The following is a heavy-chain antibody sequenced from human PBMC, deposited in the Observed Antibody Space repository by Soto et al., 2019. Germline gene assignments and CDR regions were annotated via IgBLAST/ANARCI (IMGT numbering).Heavy chain of an antibody. CDR3: ARDYKWLVK. CDR1: GLTFSTYW. CDR2: IKNDGSET. D-gene: IGHD6-19*01. J-gene: IGHJ4*02. V-gene: IGHV3-7*03. Sequence: VQLVESGGRVVQPGGSLRLSCAASGLTFSTYWMTWVRQAPGKGLEWVANIKNDGSETYYVDSVKGRFTISRDNAKSSLYLQLDSLRAEDTAVDYCARDYKWLVKWVQGTLVIVSA.